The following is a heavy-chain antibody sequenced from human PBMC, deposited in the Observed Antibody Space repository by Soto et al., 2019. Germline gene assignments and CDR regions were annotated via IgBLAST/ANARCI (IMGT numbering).Heavy chain of an antibody. D-gene: IGHD3-16*01. V-gene: IGHV3-30*19. CDR2: TSYDGSDK. CDR1: GFTFRSYV. CDR3: ARWGTTGVLDV. J-gene: IGHJ1*01. Sequence: QVQLVESGGGVVQPGTSLRVSCVGSGFTFRSYVMHWVRQAPGKGLEWVALTSYDGSDKYYDDSVRGRFTISRDNSRNTVDLQMDSLRLEDTALYYCARWGTTGVLDVWGQGTLVSVSS.